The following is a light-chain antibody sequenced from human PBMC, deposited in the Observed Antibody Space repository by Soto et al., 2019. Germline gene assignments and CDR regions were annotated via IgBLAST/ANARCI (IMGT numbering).Light chain of an antibody. V-gene: IGKV1-5*03. CDR2: KAS. Sequence: DFQMTQSPSTLSASVGDRVTITCRASQSINSWLAWYQQKPGRAPKLLIYKASTLESGVPSRFSGSGSGTEFTLTISSLQPDDFATYYCQQYNTFARTFDQGTKVEIK. J-gene: IGKJ1*01. CDR3: QQYNTFART. CDR1: QSINSW.